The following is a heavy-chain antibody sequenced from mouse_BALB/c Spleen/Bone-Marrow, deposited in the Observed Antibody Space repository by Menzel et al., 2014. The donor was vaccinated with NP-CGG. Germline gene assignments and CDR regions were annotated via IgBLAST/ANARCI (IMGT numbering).Heavy chain of an antibody. D-gene: IGHD2-10*01. CDR1: GFNIKDTY. CDR2: IDPANGNT. Sequence: EVQVVESGAELVKPGASVKLSCTASGFNIKDTYMHWVKQRPEQGLEWIGRIDPANGNTKYDPKFQGKANKTADKSSNTAYLQLSSLTSEDTAVYFCARAYYGNYPYAMDYWGQGTSVTVSS. CDR3: ARAYYGNYPYAMDY. J-gene: IGHJ4*01. V-gene: IGHV14-3*02.